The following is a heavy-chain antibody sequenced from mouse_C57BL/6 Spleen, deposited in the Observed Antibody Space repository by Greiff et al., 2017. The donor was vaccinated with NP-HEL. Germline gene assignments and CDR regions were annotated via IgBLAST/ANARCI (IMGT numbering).Heavy chain of an antibody. D-gene: IGHD1-1*01. J-gene: IGHJ1*03. CDR1: GFTFSSYA. Sequence: EVQLVESGEGLVKPGGSLKLSCAASGFTFSSYAMSWVRQTPEKRLEWVAYISSGGDYIYYADTVKGRFTISRDNARNTLYLQMSSLKSEDTAMYYCTGSYYGSSYWYFDVWGTGTTVTVSS. V-gene: IGHV5-9-1*02. CDR3: TGSYYGSSYWYFDV. CDR2: ISSGGDYI.